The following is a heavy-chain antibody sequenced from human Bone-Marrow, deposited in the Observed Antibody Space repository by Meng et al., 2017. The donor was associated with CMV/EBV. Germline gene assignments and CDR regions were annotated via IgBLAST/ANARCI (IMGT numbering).Heavy chain of an antibody. CDR1: GFTFSSYA. CDR2: IGTAGDT. D-gene: IGHD6-19*01. V-gene: IGHV3-13*01. J-gene: IGHJ3*02. Sequence: GESLKISCAASGFTFSSYAMHWVRQTTGKGLEWVSAIGTAGDTYYPGSVKGRFTISRENAKNSFYLQMNSLRAGDTAVYYCAKLLLLAVAGGLDAFDIWGQGTRVTVSS. CDR3: AKLLLLAVAGGLDAFDI.